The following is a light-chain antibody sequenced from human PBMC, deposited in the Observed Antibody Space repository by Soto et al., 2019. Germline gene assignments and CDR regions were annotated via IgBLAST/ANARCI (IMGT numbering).Light chain of an antibody. CDR2: YDS. CDR1: NIGSQS. Sequence: SYELIQPPSVSLAPGKTARITCGGNNIGSQSVHWYQQRPGQAPVLVIYYDSNRPSGIPERFSGSNSGNTATLTISGVEAGDEADYYCQVWDSSSEEGVFGGGTKLTVL. J-gene: IGLJ3*02. V-gene: IGLV3-21*04. CDR3: QVWDSSSEEGV.